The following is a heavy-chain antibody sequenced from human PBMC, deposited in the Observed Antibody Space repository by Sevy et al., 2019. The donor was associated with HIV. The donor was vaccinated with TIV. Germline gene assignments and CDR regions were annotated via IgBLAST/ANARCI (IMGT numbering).Heavy chain of an antibody. D-gene: IGHD3-22*01. V-gene: IGHV4-59*02. J-gene: IGHJ4*02. CDR2: IHQGGTT. Sequence: SETLSLTCTVSDGSVSGYFWSWIRQPPGRGLEWIGNIHQGGTTKYNPSLKSRLTISIDTSKNQFSLILTYTIAADTAVYYCTRLDSSGHSDYWGQGTPVTVSS. CDR3: TRLDSSGHSDY. CDR1: DGSVSGYF.